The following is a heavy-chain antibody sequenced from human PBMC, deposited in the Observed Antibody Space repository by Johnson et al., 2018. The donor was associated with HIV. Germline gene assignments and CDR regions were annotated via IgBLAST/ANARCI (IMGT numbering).Heavy chain of an antibody. CDR3: ASGAADAPDGLEI. CDR2: ISYDGSNK. D-gene: IGHD6-13*01. Sequence: QVQLVESGGGVVQPGRSLRLSCAASGFTFSSYAMHWVRQAPGKGLEWVAVISYDGSNKYYADSVKGRFTISRDNSKNTLYLQMNSLRDEDTAVYYCASGAADAPDGLEIWGQGTMVTVSS. J-gene: IGHJ3*02. V-gene: IGHV3-30-3*01. CDR1: GFTFSSYA.